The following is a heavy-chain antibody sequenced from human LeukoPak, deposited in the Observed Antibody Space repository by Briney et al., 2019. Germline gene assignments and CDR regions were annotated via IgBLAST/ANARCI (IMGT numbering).Heavy chain of an antibody. CDR2: MNPNSGNT. CDR1: GYTFTSYD. Sequence: ASVKVSCKASGYTFTSYDINWVRQATGQGLEWMGWMNPNSGNTGYAQKFQGRVIMTRNTSISTAYMELSSLRSEDTAVYYCARGGYQLLEWRNWFDPWGQGTLVTVSS. J-gene: IGHJ5*02. CDR3: ARGGYQLLEWRNWFDP. V-gene: IGHV1-8*01. D-gene: IGHD2-2*01.